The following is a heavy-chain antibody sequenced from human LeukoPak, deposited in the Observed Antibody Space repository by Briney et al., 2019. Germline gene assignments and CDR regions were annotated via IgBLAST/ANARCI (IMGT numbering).Heavy chain of an antibody. D-gene: IGHD2-21*02. Sequence: SETLSLTCTVSGGSISSGGYYWNWIRQPPGKGLEWIGYLYYSGSTNYNPSLKSRVTISVDTSKNQFSLKLSSVTAADTAVYYCARVAYCGGDCYSRFDPWGQGTLVTVSS. J-gene: IGHJ5*02. V-gene: IGHV4-61*08. CDR1: GGSISSGGYY. CDR2: LYYSGST. CDR3: ARVAYCGGDCYSRFDP.